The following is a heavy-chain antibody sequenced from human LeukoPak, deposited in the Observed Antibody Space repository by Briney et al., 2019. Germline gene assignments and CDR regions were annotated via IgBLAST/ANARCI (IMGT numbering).Heavy chain of an antibody. CDR3: ARVTDYALHIDY. Sequence: GGSLRLSCAASGFTFSSYNMNWVRQAPGKGLEWVSSISSSSSYIYYADSVKGRFTIPRDNAKNSLYLQMNSLRAEDTAVYYCARVTDYALHIDYWGQGTLVTVSS. J-gene: IGHJ4*02. CDR1: GFTFSSYN. CDR2: ISSSSSYI. D-gene: IGHD4-17*01. V-gene: IGHV3-21*01.